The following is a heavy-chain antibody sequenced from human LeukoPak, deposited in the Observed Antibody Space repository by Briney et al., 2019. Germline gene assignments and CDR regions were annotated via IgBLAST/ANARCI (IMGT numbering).Heavy chain of an antibody. Sequence: PGGSLRLACAASGFTVSSNYMSWARQAPGKGLEWVSVIYSGGSTYYGDSVKGRFTISRDNSQNTLYLQRTSLRAEDTAVYYCAKGDWGPGDYWGQGTLVTVSS. D-gene: IGHD7-27*01. V-gene: IGHV3-66*02. CDR2: IYSGGST. CDR1: GFTVSSNY. J-gene: IGHJ4*02. CDR3: AKGDWGPGDY.